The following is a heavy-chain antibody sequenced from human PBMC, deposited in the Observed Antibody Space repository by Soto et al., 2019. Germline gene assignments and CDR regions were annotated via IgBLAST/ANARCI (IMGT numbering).Heavy chain of an antibody. D-gene: IGHD1-26*01. V-gene: IGHV5-51*01. Sequence: GESLKISCKGSGYSFTSYWIGWVRQMPGKGLEWMGIIYPGDSDTRYSPSFQGQVTISADKSISTAYLQWSSLKAPDTVMYYCARQGGRGAYYYYGMDVWGQGTTVTVSS. CDR1: GYSFTSYW. CDR2: IYPGDSDT. CDR3: ARQGGRGAYYYYGMDV. J-gene: IGHJ6*02.